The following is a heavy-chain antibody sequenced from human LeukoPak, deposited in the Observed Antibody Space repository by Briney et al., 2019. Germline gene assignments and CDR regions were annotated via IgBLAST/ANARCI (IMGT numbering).Heavy chain of an antibody. J-gene: IGHJ4*02. CDR2: IYNSGST. V-gene: IGHV4-61*02. D-gene: IGHD3-16*01. CDR1: GGSISSGTYY. CDR3: ARGRDDDVWGSCPTCFDY. Sequence: SQTLSLTCTVSGGSISSGTYYWSWIRQPAGKGLEWIGRIYNSGSTSYNPSLKSRVTISIDTSKNQFSLKLSSVTAADTAVYYCARGRDDDVWGSCPTCFDYWGQGTLVTVSS.